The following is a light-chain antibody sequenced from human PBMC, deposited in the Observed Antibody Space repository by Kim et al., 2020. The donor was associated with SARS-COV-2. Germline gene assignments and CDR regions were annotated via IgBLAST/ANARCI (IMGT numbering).Light chain of an antibody. J-gene: IGKJ2*01. V-gene: IGKV4-1*01. CDR2: WAS. CDR1: QSVLYTPNNRNF. Sequence: DIVMTQSPDSLAVSLGERATINCKSSQSVLYTPNNRNFLAWYRQRAGQPPELLISWASTRESGVPDRLSGSGSGSDFTLTITSLQAEDVAVYYCQQYYTTPYTFGRGTKLEI. CDR3: QQYYTTPYT.